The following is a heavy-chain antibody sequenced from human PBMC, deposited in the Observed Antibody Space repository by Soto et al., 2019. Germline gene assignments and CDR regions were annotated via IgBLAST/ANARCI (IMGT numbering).Heavy chain of an antibody. CDR3: ARVNNGDYPIGWFDP. CDR1: GGTFSSYA. CDR2: VIPIFGTA. V-gene: IGHV1-69*01. Sequence: QVQLVQSGAEVKKPGSSVKVSCKASGGTFSSYAISWVRQAPGQGLEWMGGVIPIFGTANYAQKFQGRVTITADESTSTAYKELSSLRSEDTAVYYCARVNNGDYPIGWFDPWGQGTLVTVSS. J-gene: IGHJ5*02. D-gene: IGHD4-17*01.